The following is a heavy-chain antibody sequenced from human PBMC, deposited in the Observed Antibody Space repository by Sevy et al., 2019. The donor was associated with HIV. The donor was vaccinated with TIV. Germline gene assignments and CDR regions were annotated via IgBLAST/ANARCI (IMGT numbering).Heavy chain of an antibody. V-gene: IGHV4-59*01. CDR3: ARSRVITGTFDY. Sequence: SETLSLTCTVSGGSISGYYWSWIRQPPGKGLEWNGYISYSGSTNYNPSLKSRVTISVDTSKNEFSLKLSSVTAADTAVYYCARSRVITGTFDYWGQGTLVTVSS. J-gene: IGHJ4*02. D-gene: IGHD1-20*01. CDR1: GGSISGYY. CDR2: ISYSGST.